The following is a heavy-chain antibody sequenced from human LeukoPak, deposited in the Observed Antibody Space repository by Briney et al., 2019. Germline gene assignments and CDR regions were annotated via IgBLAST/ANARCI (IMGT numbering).Heavy chain of an antibody. V-gene: IGHV1-69*06. D-gene: IGHD6-19*01. CDR3: ARRHSSGWPIGQNAFDI. J-gene: IGHJ3*02. CDR2: IIPIFGTA. CDR1: GYTFTSYG. Sequence: SVKVFCKASGYTFTSYGISWVRQAPGQGLEWMGGIIPIFGTANYAQKFQGRVTITADKSTGTAYMELSSLRSEDTAVYYCARRHSSGWPIGQNAFDIWGQGTMVTVSS.